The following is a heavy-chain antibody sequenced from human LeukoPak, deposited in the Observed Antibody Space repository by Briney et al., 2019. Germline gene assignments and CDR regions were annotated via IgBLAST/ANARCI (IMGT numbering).Heavy chain of an antibody. J-gene: IGHJ6*03. CDR2: ISGSGGST. V-gene: IGHV3-23*01. D-gene: IGHD6-6*01. Sequence: GGSLRLSCAASGFTFSSYAMSWVRQAPGKGLEWVSAISGSGGSTYYADSVKGRFTISRDNSKNTLYLQMNSLRAEDTALYYCARSSPFYYYYYMDVWGKGTTVTVSS. CDR3: ARSSPFYYYYYMDV. CDR1: GFTFSSYA.